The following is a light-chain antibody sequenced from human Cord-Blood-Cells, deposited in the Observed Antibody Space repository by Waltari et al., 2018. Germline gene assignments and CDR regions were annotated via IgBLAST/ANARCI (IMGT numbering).Light chain of an antibody. CDR3: AAWDDSLNGWV. J-gene: IGLJ3*02. V-gene: IGLV1-44*01. Sequence: QSVLTQPPSASGTPGQRVTISCSGSSSNIGSNTVNWYQQLPGLPPKLLIYSKHRGPSGVPDRFSGSQSGTSASRAISGLQSEDEADYYCAAWDDSLNGWVFGRGTKLTGL. CDR2: SKH. CDR1: SSNIGSNT.